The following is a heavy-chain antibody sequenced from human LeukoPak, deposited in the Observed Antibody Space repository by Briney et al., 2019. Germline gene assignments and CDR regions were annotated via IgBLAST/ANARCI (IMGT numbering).Heavy chain of an antibody. J-gene: IGHJ3*02. CDR1: GFTFSSYW. V-gene: IGHV3-30*02. CDR2: IQFDGSNK. Sequence: GGSLRLSCAASGFTFSSYWMSWVRQAPGKGLEWVAFIQFDGSNKYYADSVKGRFTISRDNAKNSLYLQMNSLRAEDTAVYYCARVRSGSYRGSDAFDIWGQGTMVTVSS. CDR3: ARVRSGSYRGSDAFDI. D-gene: IGHD1-26*01.